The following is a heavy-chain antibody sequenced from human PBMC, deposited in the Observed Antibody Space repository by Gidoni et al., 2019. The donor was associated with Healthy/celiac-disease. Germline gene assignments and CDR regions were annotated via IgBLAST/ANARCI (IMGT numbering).Heavy chain of an antibody. CDR2: IKSKTDGGTT. CDR1: GFTLRNAW. V-gene: IGHV3-15*01. D-gene: IGHD2-8*01. CDR3: TTSPQYCTNGVCYPFDY. Sequence: EVQLVESGGGLVKPGGSLRLSCAASGFTLRNAWMSWVRQAPGKGLEWVGRIKSKTDGGTTVYAAPVKGRFTISRDDSKNTLYLQMNSLKTEDTAVYYCTTSPQYCTNGVCYPFDYWGQGTLVTVSS. J-gene: IGHJ4*02.